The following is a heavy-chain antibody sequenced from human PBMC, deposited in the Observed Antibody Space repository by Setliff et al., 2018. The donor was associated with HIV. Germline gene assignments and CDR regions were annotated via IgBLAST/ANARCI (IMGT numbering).Heavy chain of an antibody. Sequence: SETLSLTCTVSHGSISPFYWSWMRQPPGKGLEWIGYIFYTGTTKYNPSLKSRVSMSVDMSKNQLSLKLKSVTAADMAVYYCARDRPPSTVDMLGAFDRWGQGTKVTVSS. CDR2: IFYTGTT. CDR3: ARDRPPSTVDMLGAFDR. J-gene: IGHJ3*02. CDR1: HGSISPFY. V-gene: IGHV4-59*01. D-gene: IGHD4-17*01.